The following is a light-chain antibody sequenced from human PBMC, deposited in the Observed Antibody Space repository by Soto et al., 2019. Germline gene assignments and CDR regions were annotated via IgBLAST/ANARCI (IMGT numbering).Light chain of an antibody. CDR1: QSVTGSS. J-gene: IGKJ4*01. CDR3: QQANSFPLT. Sequence: EIVLTQSPGTLSLSPGERATLSCRASQSVTGSSLAWYQQKPGQAPRLLIYAASSRATGIPDRFSGSGSGADFTLTISSLQPEDFATYYCQQANSFPLTFGGGTRVEI. V-gene: IGKV3-20*01. CDR2: AAS.